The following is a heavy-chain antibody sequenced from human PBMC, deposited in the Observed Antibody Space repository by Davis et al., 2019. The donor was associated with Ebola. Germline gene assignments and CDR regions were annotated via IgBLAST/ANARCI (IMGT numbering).Heavy chain of an antibody. V-gene: IGHV4-34*01. Sequence: SETLSLTCAVYGGSFSGYYWSWIRQPPGKGLEWIGEINHSGSTNYNPSLKSQVTISVDTSKNQFSLKLSSVTAADTAVYYCARGWNFLSRHYYYGMDVWGQGTTVTVSS. D-gene: IGHD1-7*01. CDR2: INHSGST. CDR1: GGSFSGYY. J-gene: IGHJ6*02. CDR3: ARGWNFLSRHYYYGMDV.